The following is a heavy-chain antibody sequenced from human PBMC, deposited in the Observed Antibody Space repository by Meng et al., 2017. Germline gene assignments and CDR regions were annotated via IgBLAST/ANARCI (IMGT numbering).Heavy chain of an antibody. CDR2: IVVGSGNT. J-gene: IGHJ4*02. Sequence: SVNVSCKASGFTFTSSAMQWVRQARGQRLEWIGWIVVGSGNTNYAQKFQGRGTITADESTSTAYMELSSLRSEDTAVYYCARDRAGYCSGGSCYGLDYWGQGTLVTVSS. V-gene: IGHV1-58*02. CDR1: GFTFTSSA. CDR3: ARDRAGYCSGGSCYGLDY. D-gene: IGHD2-15*01.